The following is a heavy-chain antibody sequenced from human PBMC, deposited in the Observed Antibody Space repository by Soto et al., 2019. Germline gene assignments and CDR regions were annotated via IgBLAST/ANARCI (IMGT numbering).Heavy chain of an antibody. D-gene: IGHD6-13*01. Sequence: PGESLKISCKVSGYSFTNYWVAWVRQMPGKGLEWMGIVFPGDSDTRYSPSFQGQVTFSADQSTSTAFLQWSSLKASDTAVYYCARRGKIAAAYGMDVWGQGTTVTVSS. CDR2: VFPGDSDT. J-gene: IGHJ6*02. CDR3: ARRGKIAAAYGMDV. V-gene: IGHV5-51*01. CDR1: GYSFTNYW.